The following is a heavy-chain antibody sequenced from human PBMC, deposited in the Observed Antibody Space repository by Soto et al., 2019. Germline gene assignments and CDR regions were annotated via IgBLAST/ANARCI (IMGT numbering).Heavy chain of an antibody. CDR3: ARSSSGYYYFDY. V-gene: IGHV3-30*03. Sequence: GGSLILSCAASGFTFNSYGIHWVRQAPGKGLEWVAVISYDGSNKYYADSVKGRFTISRDNSKNTLYLQMNSLRAEDTAVYYCARSSSGYYYFDYWGQGTLVTVSS. CDR1: GFTFNSYG. CDR2: ISYDGSNK. J-gene: IGHJ4*02. D-gene: IGHD3-22*01.